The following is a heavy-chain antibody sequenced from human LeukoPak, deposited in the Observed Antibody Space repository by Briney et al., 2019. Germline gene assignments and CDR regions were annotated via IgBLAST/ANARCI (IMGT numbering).Heavy chain of an antibody. CDR3: AKGACSGVCCYRFDC. CDR1: GFTFSSYA. V-gene: IGHV3-23*01. J-gene: IGHJ4*02. Sequence: GGSLRLSCAASGFTFSSYAMSWVRQAPGRGLEWVSSISGSGGTTNYADSVKGRFTISRDNSKNILFLQMNSLRAEDTAVYYCAKGACSGVCCYRFDCGGQGALVTVS. CDR2: ISGSGGTT. D-gene: IGHD2-15*01.